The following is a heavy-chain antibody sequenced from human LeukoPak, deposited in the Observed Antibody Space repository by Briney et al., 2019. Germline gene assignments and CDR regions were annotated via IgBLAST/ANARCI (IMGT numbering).Heavy chain of an antibody. J-gene: IGHJ2*01. V-gene: IGHV3-33*01. D-gene: IGHD6-13*01. CDR3: TRDISSRYFDL. CDR1: GFTFRDYG. Sequence: GGSLRLSCAASGFTFRDYGVHWVRQAPGKGLEWVAVIWHDGKYQYYVDSVKGRFSISRDNSKNTLSLQMNSLRDDDTAVYYCTRDISSRYFDLWGRGTRVIVSP. CDR2: IWHDGKYQ.